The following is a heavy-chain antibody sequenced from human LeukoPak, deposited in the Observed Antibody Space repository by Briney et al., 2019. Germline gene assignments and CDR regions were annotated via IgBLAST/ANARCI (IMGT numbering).Heavy chain of an antibody. J-gene: IGHJ4*02. CDR2: IQSDGSSK. Sequence: GGSLRLSCAASGFAFSTYGIHWVRQGPGKGLEWVSFIQSDGSSKHYAESVKGRFTISRDNSKNTVYLQMNSLRADDTAVFYCAKALYAGGNTFFDYWGQGTLVIVSS. D-gene: IGHD4-23*01. CDR3: AKALYAGGNTFFDY. V-gene: IGHV3-30*02. CDR1: GFAFSTYG.